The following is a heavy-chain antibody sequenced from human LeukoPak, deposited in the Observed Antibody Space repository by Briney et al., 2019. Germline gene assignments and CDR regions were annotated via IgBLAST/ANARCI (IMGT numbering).Heavy chain of an antibody. J-gene: IGHJ4*02. V-gene: IGHV3-11*01. D-gene: IGHD6-13*01. CDR1: EFTFSDYY. CDR3: ARLGIITAAGSNDY. CDR2: ISYRGDTI. Sequence: PGGSLRLSCAASEFTFSDYYMSWIRQAPGKGLEWVSYISYRGDTIYYADSVKGRFTVSRDNAKNSLYLQMNSLRAEDTAVYYCARLGIITAAGSNDYWGQGTLVTVSS.